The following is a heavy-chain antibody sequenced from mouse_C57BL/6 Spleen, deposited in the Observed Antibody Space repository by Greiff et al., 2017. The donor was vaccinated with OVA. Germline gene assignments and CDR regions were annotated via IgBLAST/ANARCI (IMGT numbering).Heavy chain of an antibody. J-gene: IGHJ3*01. CDR2: ISDGGSYT. V-gene: IGHV5-4*01. CDR1: GFTFSSYA. CDR3: ARELRGRSSWFAY. Sequence: EVHLVESGGGLVKPGGSLKLSCAASGFTFSSYAMSWVRQTPEKRLEWVATISDGGSYTYYPDNVKGRFTISRDNAKNNLYLQLSHLNAEDTDVYYCARELRGRSSWFAYWGQGTLVTVSA. D-gene: IGHD1-1*01.